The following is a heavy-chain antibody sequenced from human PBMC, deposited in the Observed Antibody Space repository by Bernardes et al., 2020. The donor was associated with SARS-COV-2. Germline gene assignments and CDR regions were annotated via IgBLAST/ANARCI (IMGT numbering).Heavy chain of an antibody. Sequence: VGSLSLSCVASGLTFNNVWMSWVRQAPGKGLEWVGRIKSKSDGGTTDYAAPVKGRFIISRDDSKNTLYLQMHSLKIEDTAIYYCTTAGVRWGQGTLVTVSS. V-gene: IGHV3-15*01. CDR2: IKSKSDGGTT. D-gene: IGHD2-21*01. CDR3: TTAGVR. CDR1: GLTFNNVW. J-gene: IGHJ4*02.